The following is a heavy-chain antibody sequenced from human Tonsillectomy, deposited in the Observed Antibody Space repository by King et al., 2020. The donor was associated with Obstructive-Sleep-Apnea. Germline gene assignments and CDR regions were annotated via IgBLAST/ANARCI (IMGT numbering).Heavy chain of an antibody. V-gene: IGHV3-33*01. Sequence: VQLVESGGGVVQPGRSLRLSCAASGFTFSSYGMHWVRQAPGKGLEWVAVIWYDGSNKYYADSVKGRFTISRDNSKNTLYLQMNSLRDEDTAVYYCARGPGVVAYFDYWGQGTLVTVSS. CDR3: ARGPGVVAYFDY. CDR2: IWYDGSNK. CDR1: GFTFSSYG. D-gene: IGHD3-22*01. J-gene: IGHJ4*02.